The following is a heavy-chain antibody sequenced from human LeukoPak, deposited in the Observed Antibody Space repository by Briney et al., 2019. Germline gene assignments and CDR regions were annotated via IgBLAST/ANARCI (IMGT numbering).Heavy chain of an antibody. CDR3: ASCSSTSCYGNWFDP. CDR2: FDPEDGET. J-gene: IGHJ5*02. CDR1: GYTLTELS. Sequence: ASVKVSCKVSGYTLTELSMHWVRQAPGKGLEWMGGFDPEDGETIYAQKFQGRVTMTEDTSTDTAYMELSSLRSEDTAVYYCASCSSTSCYGNWFDPWGQGTLVTVSS. D-gene: IGHD2-2*01. V-gene: IGHV1-24*01.